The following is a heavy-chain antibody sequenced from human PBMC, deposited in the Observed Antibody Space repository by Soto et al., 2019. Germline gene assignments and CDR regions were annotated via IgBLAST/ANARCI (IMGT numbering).Heavy chain of an antibody. CDR3: ARGTRIASAGSYFDF. V-gene: IGHV4-30-4*01. J-gene: IGHJ4*02. CDR1: GDSLSSGDYY. D-gene: IGHD6-25*01. Sequence: PSETLSLTCTVSGDSLSSGDYYWSWIRQPPGKGLEWIGYITYSGFTYNNPSLKSGLSISVDTYKNQFSLRLISVTAAYTAVFYWARGTRIASAGSYFDFWGPGTLVTVSS. CDR2: ITYSGFT.